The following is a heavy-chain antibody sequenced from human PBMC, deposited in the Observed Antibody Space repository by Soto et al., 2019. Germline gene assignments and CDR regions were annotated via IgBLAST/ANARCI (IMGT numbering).Heavy chain of an antibody. CDR1: GGTFSSHA. CDR2: IIPMFPTA. CDR3: ARDDATYCGGDCYRYFYYGMDV. D-gene: IGHD2-21*02. Sequence: SVKVSCKASGGTFSSHAISWVRQAPGQGLEWVGGIIPMFPTADYAQRFQGRVTITADDSTTTVYMELSGLRSEDTAMYYCARDDATYCGGDCYRYFYYGMDVWGQGTTVTDSS. J-gene: IGHJ6*02. V-gene: IGHV1-69*13.